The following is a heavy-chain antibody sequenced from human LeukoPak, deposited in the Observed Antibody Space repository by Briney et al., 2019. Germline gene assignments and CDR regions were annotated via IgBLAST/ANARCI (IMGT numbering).Heavy chain of an antibody. V-gene: IGHV3-7*01. CDR1: GCTFSSYW. J-gene: IGHJ3*02. CDR3: ARDRKWELPDFSGSGHDAFDI. Sequence: QPGGSLRLSCAASGCTFSSYWMSWVRQAPGKGLEWVANIKQGGSEKYYVDSVKGRFTISRDNAKNSLYLQMNSLRAEDTAVYYCARDRKWELPDFSGSGHDAFDIWGQGTMVTVSS. CDR2: IKQGGSEK. D-gene: IGHD1-26*01.